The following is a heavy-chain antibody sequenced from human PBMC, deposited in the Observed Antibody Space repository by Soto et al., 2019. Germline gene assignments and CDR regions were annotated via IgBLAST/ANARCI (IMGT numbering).Heavy chain of an antibody. Sequence: SSVKVSCKGSGGTFSSYPISCVRQAPGQGLEWMGGIIPIFGTANYAQKFQGRVTITADESTSTAYMELSSLRSEDTAVYYCAREDAGSSSGTSGYYGMDVWGQGTTVTVSS. CDR1: GGTFSSYP. CDR3: AREDAGSSSGTSGYYGMDV. CDR2: IIPIFGTA. J-gene: IGHJ6*02. V-gene: IGHV1-69*01. D-gene: IGHD1-1*01.